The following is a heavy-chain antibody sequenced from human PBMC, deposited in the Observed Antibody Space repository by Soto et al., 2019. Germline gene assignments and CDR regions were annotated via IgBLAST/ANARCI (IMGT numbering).Heavy chain of an antibody. CDR2: IDHDGRT. Sequence: EVQLVESGGGLVQPGGSLRLSCAGSGFTFSNYWMHWVRQAPGKGLEWVSRIDHDGRTDYADSVRGRFTISRDNAENTLYLQMNCLRPEDTAVYYCVRDSHGDYWGQGTLVTVSS. CDR1: GFTFSNYW. V-gene: IGHV3-74*01. J-gene: IGHJ4*02. CDR3: VRDSHGDY.